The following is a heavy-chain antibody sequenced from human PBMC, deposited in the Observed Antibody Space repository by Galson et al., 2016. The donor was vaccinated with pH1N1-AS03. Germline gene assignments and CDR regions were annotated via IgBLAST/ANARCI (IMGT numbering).Heavy chain of an antibody. CDR3: ATGHYYSGLYRDAFDT. Sequence: QSGAEVKKPGESLRISCKGSGYPFTSYWINWMRQMPGKGLEWIGRIDPSDSYINYSPAFEGRVTISRDKSTTTAYLQWNDLKSADTAVYFCATGHYYSGLYRDAFDTWGQGTRVTVSS. J-gene: IGHJ3*02. V-gene: IGHV5-10-1*01. CDR2: IDPSDSYI. CDR1: GYPFTSYW. D-gene: IGHD1-26*01.